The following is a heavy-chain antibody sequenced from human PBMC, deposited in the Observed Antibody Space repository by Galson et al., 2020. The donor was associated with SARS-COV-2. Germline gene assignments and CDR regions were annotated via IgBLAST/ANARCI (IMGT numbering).Heavy chain of an antibody. CDR2: ISYDGKNK. V-gene: IGHV3-30*18. Sequence: QAGGSLRLSCAGSGFTFSSYGMHWVRQAPGKGLEWVAGISYDGKNKMYGVSVKGRFTISRDNSKNTLFLQMNSLTGEDTGVFYCAKDKGSDISNWWDSWGQGTLVNVSS. D-gene: IGHD3-10*01. CDR3: AKDKGSDISNWWDS. J-gene: IGHJ5*01. CDR1: GFTFSSYG.